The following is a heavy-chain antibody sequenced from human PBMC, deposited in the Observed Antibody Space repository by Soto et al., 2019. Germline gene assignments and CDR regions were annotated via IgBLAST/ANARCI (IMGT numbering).Heavy chain of an antibody. Sequence: PGGSLRLSCVASGFSLRSYWMTWVRQSPGKGLEWVANINQEGSAKSYANSVKGRFTISRDNAEDSLYLQMYSLRAEDTAVYYCARVAYINDGLDVWGQGTTVTVSS. CDR1: GFSLRSYW. CDR3: ARVAYINDGLDV. V-gene: IGHV3-7*01. D-gene: IGHD1-1*01. J-gene: IGHJ6*02. CDR2: INQEGSAK.